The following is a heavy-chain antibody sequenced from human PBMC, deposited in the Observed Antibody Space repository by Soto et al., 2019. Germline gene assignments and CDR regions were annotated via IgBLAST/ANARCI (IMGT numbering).Heavy chain of an antibody. D-gene: IGHD1-26*01. CDR2: ISYSAKT. Sequence: PSETLSLTCTVSGGSISSYYWSWIRQPPGKGLEWIGSISYSAKTFYNPSLASRLSIAVDTSKNHFSLRLTSVTAEDTALYYXTRGAGAPWVSVDSWGQGTXVTVSS. V-gene: IGHV4-59*04. J-gene: IGHJ4*02. CDR3: TRGAGAPWVSVDS. CDR1: GGSISSYY.